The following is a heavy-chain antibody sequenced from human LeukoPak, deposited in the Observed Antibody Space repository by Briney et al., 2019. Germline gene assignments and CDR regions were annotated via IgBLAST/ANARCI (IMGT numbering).Heavy chain of an antibody. Sequence: ASVKVSCKASGYTFTSYGITWVRQAPGQGLEWMGWISAYNAYTYYAQNLQVRVTMTTDTSTSTAYMELRSLRSDDTAVYYCARSLSGSRFNDAFDIWGQGTVVTVSS. V-gene: IGHV1-18*01. CDR2: ISAYNAYT. CDR1: GYTFTSYG. D-gene: IGHD2-15*01. J-gene: IGHJ3*02. CDR3: ARSLSGSRFNDAFDI.